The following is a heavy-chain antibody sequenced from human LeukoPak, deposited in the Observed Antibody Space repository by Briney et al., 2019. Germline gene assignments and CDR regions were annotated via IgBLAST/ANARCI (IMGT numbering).Heavy chain of an antibody. CDR2: IYYSGST. D-gene: IGHD4-23*01. J-gene: IGHJ4*02. Sequence: SETLSLTCTVSGGSISSSSYYWGWIRQPPGKGLEWIGYIYYSGSTYYNPSLKSRVTISVDTSKNQFSLKLSSVTAADTAVYYCARATVVSTRHFDYWGQGTLVTVSS. CDR1: GGSISSSSYY. V-gene: IGHV4-31*03. CDR3: ARATVVSTRHFDY.